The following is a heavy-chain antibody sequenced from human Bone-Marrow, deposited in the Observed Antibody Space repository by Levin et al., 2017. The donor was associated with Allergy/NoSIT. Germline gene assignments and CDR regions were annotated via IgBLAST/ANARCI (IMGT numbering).Heavy chain of an antibody. CDR2: ISYDGSNK. CDR3: AKGKAVAGTFDY. D-gene: IGHD6-19*01. CDR1: GFTFSSYG. Sequence: LSLTCAASGFTFSSYGMHWVRQAPGKGLEWVAVISYDGSNKYYADSVKGRFTISRDNSKNTLYLQMNSLRAEDTAVYYCAKGKAVAGTFDYWGQGTLVTVSS. V-gene: IGHV3-30*18. J-gene: IGHJ4*02.